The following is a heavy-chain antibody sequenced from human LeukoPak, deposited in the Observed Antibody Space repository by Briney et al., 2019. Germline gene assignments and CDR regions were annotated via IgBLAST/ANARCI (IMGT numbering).Heavy chain of an antibody. Sequence: GGSLRLSCAASGFTFSSYAMSWVRQAPGKGLEWVSAISGNGGSTYYADSVKGRFTISRDNSKNTLYLQMNSLRAEDTAVYYCARHYDSSGYPMIRMDVWGQGTTVTVSS. CDR1: GFTFSSYA. V-gene: IGHV3-23*01. CDR2: ISGNGGST. J-gene: IGHJ6*02. D-gene: IGHD3-22*01. CDR3: ARHYDSSGYPMIRMDV.